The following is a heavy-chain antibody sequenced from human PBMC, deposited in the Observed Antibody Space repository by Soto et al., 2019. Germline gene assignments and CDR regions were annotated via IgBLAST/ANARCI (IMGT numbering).Heavy chain of an antibody. CDR1: GGSISSSNW. CDR2: IYHSGST. V-gene: IGHV4-4*02. CDR3: ARHTFGGVIVISAWFDP. Sequence: PSETLSLTCAVSGGSISSSNWWSWVRQPPGKGLEWIGEIYHSGSTNYNPSLKSRVTISVDKSKNQFSLKLSSVTAADTAVYYCARHTFGGVIVISAWFDPWAQRTLVTVSS. D-gene: IGHD3-16*02. J-gene: IGHJ5*02.